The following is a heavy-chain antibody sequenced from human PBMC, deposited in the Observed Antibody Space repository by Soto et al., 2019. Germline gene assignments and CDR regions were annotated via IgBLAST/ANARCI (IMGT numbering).Heavy chain of an antibody. Sequence: GALRLSCAASGFTFNDYAMHWVRQAPGKGLGGVSLISWYGEDGFDAASVKGRFTISRDNSNDILYLQMNSLRGEDSDLYYCAKDFASDGYSYYIDSWGQGTLVNVSS. CDR3: AKDFASDGYSYYIDS. CDR2: ISWYGEDG. J-gene: IGHJ4*02. V-gene: IGHV3-43D*04. CDR1: GFTFNDYA. D-gene: IGHD3-10*01.